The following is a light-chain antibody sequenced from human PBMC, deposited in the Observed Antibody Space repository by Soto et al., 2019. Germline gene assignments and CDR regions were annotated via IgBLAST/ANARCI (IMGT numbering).Light chain of an antibody. Sequence: DIQMTQSPSTLSGSLGDRFTITGGASQTISSWLAWYQQKPGKAPKLLIYKASTLKSGVPSRFSGSGSGTEFTLTISSLQPDDFATYYCQHYNSYSEAFGQGTKVDI. CDR3: QHYNSYSEA. V-gene: IGKV1-5*03. CDR1: QTISSW. J-gene: IGKJ1*01. CDR2: KAS.